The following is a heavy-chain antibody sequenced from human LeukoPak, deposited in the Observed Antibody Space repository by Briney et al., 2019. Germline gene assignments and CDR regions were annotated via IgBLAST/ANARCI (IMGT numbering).Heavy chain of an antibody. Sequence: GGSLRLSCAASGFTFSGNYMSWIRQAPGKGLEWVSYISSGSTYTNYADSVKGRFTISRDNAKKSLYLQMNSLRAEDTAVYYCARDEQLVLGYFQHWGQGTLVTVSS. J-gene: IGHJ1*01. CDR2: ISSGSTYT. CDR3: ARDEQLVLGYFQH. V-gene: IGHV3-11*05. CDR1: GFTFSGNY. D-gene: IGHD6-13*01.